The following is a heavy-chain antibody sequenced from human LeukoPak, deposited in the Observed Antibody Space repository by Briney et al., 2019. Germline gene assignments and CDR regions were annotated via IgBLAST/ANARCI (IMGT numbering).Heavy chain of an antibody. V-gene: IGHV1-18*04. CDR1: GYTFTSYG. D-gene: IGHD2-2*01. CDR3: ARLGYCSSTSCRRFDP. Sequence: ASVKVSCKASGYTFTSYGISWVRQAPGPGLEWMGWISAYNGNTNYAQKLQGRVTMTTDTSTSTAYMELRSLRSDDTAVYYCARLGYCSSTSCRRFDPWGQGTLVTVSS. J-gene: IGHJ5*02. CDR2: ISAYNGNT.